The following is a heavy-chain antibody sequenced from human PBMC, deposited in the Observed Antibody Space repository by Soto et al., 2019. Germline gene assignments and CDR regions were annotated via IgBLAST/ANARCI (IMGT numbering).Heavy chain of an antibody. CDR1: GFTVSSNY. V-gene: IGHV3-53*01. D-gene: IGHD3-22*01. Sequence: PGGSLRLSCAASGFTVSSNYMSWVRQAPGKGLEWVSVIYSGGSTYYADSVKGRFTISRDNSKNTLYLQMNSLRAEDTAVYYCARGAYYYDSSGYLRPYNWFDPWGQGTLVTVSS. J-gene: IGHJ5*02. CDR3: ARGAYYYDSSGYLRPYNWFDP. CDR2: IYSGGST.